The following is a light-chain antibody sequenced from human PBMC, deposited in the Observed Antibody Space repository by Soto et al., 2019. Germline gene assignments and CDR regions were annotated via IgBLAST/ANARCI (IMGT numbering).Light chain of an antibody. J-gene: IGKJ1*01. V-gene: IGKV3-20*01. Sequence: EIVLTQSPGTLSLSPGERATLSCRASQSVSSYLAWYQQKPGQAPRLLLYGASSRTTGIPDRFGGSGSGTYFTLTISRLEPEDLAVYYWQQYGSSSRTFGQGTKVEIK. CDR3: QQYGSSSRT. CDR2: GAS. CDR1: QSVSSY.